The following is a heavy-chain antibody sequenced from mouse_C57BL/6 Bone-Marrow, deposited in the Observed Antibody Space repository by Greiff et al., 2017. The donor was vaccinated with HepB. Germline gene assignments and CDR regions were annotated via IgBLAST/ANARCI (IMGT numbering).Heavy chain of an antibody. CDR1: GFTFSDYY. D-gene: IGHD2-4*01. CDR2: ISNGGGST. V-gene: IGHV5-12*01. J-gene: IGHJ3*01. CDR3: ARDDYGGAWFAY. Sequence: EVQRVESGGGLVQPGGSLKLSCAASGFTFSDYYMYWVRQTPEKRLEWVAYISNGGGSTYYPDTVKGRFTISRDNAKNTLYLQMSRLKSEDTAMYYCARDDYGGAWFAYWGQGTLVTVSA.